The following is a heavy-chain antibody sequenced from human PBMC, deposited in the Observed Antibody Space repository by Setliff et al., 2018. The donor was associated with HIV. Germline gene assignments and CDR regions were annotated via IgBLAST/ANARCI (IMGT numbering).Heavy chain of an antibody. Sequence: SLRLSCVASGFTFSRNWMSWVRQAPGKGLEWVANLNQDGSEKYYVDSVKGRFTISRNNAKNSVYLQMNSLRAEDTAVYYCARVAGTTFPYYFDYWGQGTLVTVSS. CDR2: LNQDGSEK. CDR3: ARVAGTTFPYYFDY. D-gene: IGHD1-7*01. CDR1: GFTFSRNW. J-gene: IGHJ4*02. V-gene: IGHV3-7*03.